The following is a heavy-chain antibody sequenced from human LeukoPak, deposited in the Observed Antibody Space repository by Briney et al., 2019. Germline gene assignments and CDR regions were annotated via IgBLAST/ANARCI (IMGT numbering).Heavy chain of an antibody. CDR3: ARVGCSGTNCYHGGFDY. CDR1: GYTFTGYY. J-gene: IGHJ4*02. D-gene: IGHD2-2*01. V-gene: IGHV1-2*02. CDR2: INPNSGGT. Sequence: GASVKVSCKASGYTFTGYYIHWVRQAPGQGLEWMGWINPNSGGTSYAQKFQGRVTMTRDTSINTAYVELSRLRSDDTAVYYCARVGCSGTNCYHGGFDYWGEGTLATVSS.